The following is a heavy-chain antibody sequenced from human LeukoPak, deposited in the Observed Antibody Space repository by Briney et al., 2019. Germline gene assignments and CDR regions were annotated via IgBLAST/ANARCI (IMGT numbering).Heavy chain of an antibody. CDR2: ISAYNGNR. Sequence: GASVKVSCKASGYTFTSSGITWVRQAPGQGLEWMGWISAYNGNRKYAQKLQGRVTMTTDTSTSTAYMELRSLRSDDTAVYYCARIRGEPEQTPLLFDYWDQGTLVTVSS. CDR1: GYTFTSSG. V-gene: IGHV1-18*01. J-gene: IGHJ4*02. D-gene: IGHD1-14*01. CDR3: ARIRGEPEQTPLLFDY.